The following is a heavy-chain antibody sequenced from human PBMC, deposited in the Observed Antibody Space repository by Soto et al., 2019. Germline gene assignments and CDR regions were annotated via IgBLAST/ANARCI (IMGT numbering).Heavy chain of an antibody. V-gene: IGHV4-34*02. CDR3: ARTDIVTTNWFDP. CDR1: GESFIGYY. Sequence: QVHLQQWGAGLLKPSETLSLTCAVYGESFIGYYWTWIRQPPGKGLEWIGEINHRGSTNYNPSLKSRVTISIDTSKNQFSLNLTSVTAAETSVYYCARTDIVTTNWFDPWGQGTLVTVSS. D-gene: IGHD5-12*01. CDR2: INHRGST. J-gene: IGHJ5*02.